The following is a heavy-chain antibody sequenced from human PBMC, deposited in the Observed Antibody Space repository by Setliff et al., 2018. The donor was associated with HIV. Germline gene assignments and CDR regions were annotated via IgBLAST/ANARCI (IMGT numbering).Heavy chain of an antibody. CDR2: IITSGTYK. CDR1: GFTFNAFG. Sequence: DVQLVESGGGLVKPGGSLRLSCAASGFTFNAFGMNWVRQAPGKGLEWVSSIITSGTYKYYADPVKGRFTISRDNAKDSLYRQMNSLRAEDTAVYYCARRGNYLGDAFDIWCQGTMVTVSS. D-gene: IGHD1-26*01. V-gene: IGHV3-21*01. CDR3: ARRGNYLGDAFDI. J-gene: IGHJ3*02.